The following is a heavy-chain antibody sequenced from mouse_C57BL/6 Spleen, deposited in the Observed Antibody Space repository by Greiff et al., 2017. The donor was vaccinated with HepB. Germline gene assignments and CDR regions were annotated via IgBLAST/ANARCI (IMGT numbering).Heavy chain of an antibody. CDR2: IDPANGNT. CDR3: ARNYGSPYWYVDV. D-gene: IGHD1-1*01. J-gene: IGHJ1*03. Sequence: VQLKESVAELVRPGASVKLSCTASGFNIKNTYMHWVKQRPEQGLEWIGRIDPANGNTKYAPKFQGKATITADTSANTAYLQLSSLTSEDTAIYYCARNYGSPYWYVDVWGTGTTVTVSS. CDR1: GFNIKNTY. V-gene: IGHV14-3*01.